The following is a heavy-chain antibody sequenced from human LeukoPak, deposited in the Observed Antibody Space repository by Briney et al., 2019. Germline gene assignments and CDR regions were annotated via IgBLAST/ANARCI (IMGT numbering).Heavy chain of an antibody. CDR2: IIPIFGTA. CDR3: AREGSKGYSYGGLGY. J-gene: IGHJ4*02. D-gene: IGHD5-18*01. Sequence: GASVKVSCKASGGTFSSYAISWVRQAPGQGLEWMGGIIPIFGTANYAQKFQGRVMITADESTSTAYMELSSLRSEDTAVYYCAREGSKGYSYGGLGYWGQGTLVTVSS. CDR1: GGTFSSYA. V-gene: IGHV1-69*13.